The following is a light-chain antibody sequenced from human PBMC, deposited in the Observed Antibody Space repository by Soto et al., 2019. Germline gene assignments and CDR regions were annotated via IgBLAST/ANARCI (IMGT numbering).Light chain of an antibody. CDR2: EVT. Sequence: QSALTQPPSASGSPGQSVTISCTGTSSDVGGYNYVSWYQQHPGKAPKLMIHEVTKRPSGVPDRYSGSKTGNTASLTVSGLQAEDEADNYCSSYAGSNNLVFGGGTKLTVL. CDR3: SSYAGSNNLV. CDR1: SSDVGGYNY. V-gene: IGLV2-8*01. J-gene: IGLJ2*01.